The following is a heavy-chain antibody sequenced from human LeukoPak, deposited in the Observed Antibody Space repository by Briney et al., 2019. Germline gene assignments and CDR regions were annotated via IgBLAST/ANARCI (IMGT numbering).Heavy chain of an antibody. Sequence: ASVKVSCKASGYTFTNYDINWVRQATGQGLEWMGWMNPNSGNTGYAQKFQGRVTINRNTSISTAYMELSSLRSEVTAVYYCARDPGGYSYGYTYWGQGTLVTVSS. J-gene: IGHJ4*02. CDR2: MNPNSGNT. D-gene: IGHD5-18*01. CDR3: ARDPGGYSYGYTY. CDR1: GYTFTNYD. V-gene: IGHV1-8*02.